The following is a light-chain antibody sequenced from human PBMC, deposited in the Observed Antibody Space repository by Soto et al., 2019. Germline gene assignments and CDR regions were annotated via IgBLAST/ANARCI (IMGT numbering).Light chain of an antibody. CDR3: QEYDGAPIT. CDR1: QSVSSN. J-gene: IGKJ5*01. CDR2: GAS. V-gene: IGKV3D-15*01. Sequence: EIVMTQSPATLSVSPGERATLSCRASQSVSSNLAWYQQKPGQAPRLLIYGASTRASGMPERFSGSGSGTDFNLTIARLEPEDFAVYYCQEYDGAPITFGLGTRLEIK.